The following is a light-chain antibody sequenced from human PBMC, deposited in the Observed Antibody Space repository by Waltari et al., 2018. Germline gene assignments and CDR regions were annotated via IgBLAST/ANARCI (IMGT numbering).Light chain of an antibody. J-gene: IGKJ4*01. CDR1: QSVSSY. V-gene: IGKV3-11*01. CDR3: QQRSNWPPALT. Sequence: EIVLTQSPVTLSLSPGERATLSCRASQSVSSYLTWYQQKPGQAPRLLIYAASNRATGIPDRFRGSGSGTDFTLTISSLEPEDFAVYYCQQRSNWPPALTFGGGTKVEVK. CDR2: AAS.